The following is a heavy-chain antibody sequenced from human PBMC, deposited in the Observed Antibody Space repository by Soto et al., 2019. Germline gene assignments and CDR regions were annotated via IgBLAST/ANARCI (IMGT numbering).Heavy chain of an antibody. D-gene: IGHD6-6*01. CDR1: GYSFTSYW. Sequence: LGESLKISCKGSGYSFTSYWISWVRQMPGKGLEWMGRIDPSDSYTNYSPSFQGHVTISADKSISTAYLQWSSLKASDTAMYYCASPADGSSSSWSPRYYGMDVWGQGTTVTVSS. J-gene: IGHJ6*02. CDR3: ASPADGSSSSWSPRYYGMDV. V-gene: IGHV5-10-1*01. CDR2: IDPSDSYT.